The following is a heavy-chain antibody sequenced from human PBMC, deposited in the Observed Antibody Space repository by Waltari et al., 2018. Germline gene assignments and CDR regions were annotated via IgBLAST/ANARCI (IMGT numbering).Heavy chain of an antibody. CDR1: GGSFSGYY. D-gene: IGHD3-3*01. Sequence: QVQLQQWGAGLLKPSETLSLTCAVYGGSFSGYYWSWIRQPPGKGLEWIGEINHSGSTNYNPSLRSRVTISLDTSKNQFALKLSSVTAADTAVYYCARGHKYYDFWSGYYGAFDIWGQGTMVTVSS. J-gene: IGHJ3*02. CDR3: ARGHKYYDFWSGYYGAFDI. V-gene: IGHV4-34*01. CDR2: INHSGST.